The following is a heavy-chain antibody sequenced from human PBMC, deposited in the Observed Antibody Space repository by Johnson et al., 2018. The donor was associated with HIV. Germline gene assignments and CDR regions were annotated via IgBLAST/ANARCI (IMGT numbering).Heavy chain of an antibody. CDR3: ARVRGSGSYDAFDI. CDR1: GFAVSSNF. Sequence: EVQLVESGGGLIQPGGSLRLSCAASGFAVSSNFMSWVRQAPGKGLEWVSAIYSGGNTYYADSVKGRFTISRDNSKNTLYLQMNSLRAEDTAVYYCARVRGSGSYDAFDIWGQGTMVTVSS. D-gene: IGHD3-10*01. CDR2: IYSGGNT. V-gene: IGHV3-53*01. J-gene: IGHJ3*02.